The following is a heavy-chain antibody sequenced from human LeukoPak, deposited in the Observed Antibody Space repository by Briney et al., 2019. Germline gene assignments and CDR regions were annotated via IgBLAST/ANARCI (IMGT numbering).Heavy chain of an antibody. CDR2: ISSSCSTI. V-gene: IGHV3-11*01. J-gene: IGHJ3*02. Sequence: GGSLRLSCAASGFTFSDYYMSWSRQAPGKGLEWVSYISSSCSTIYYADSVKGRFTISRDNAKNSLSLQMNSLRAEDTAVYYCARAPTDSSGYEGPFDAFDIWGQGTMVTVSS. D-gene: IGHD3-22*01. CDR3: ARAPTDSSGYEGPFDAFDI. CDR1: GFTFSDYY.